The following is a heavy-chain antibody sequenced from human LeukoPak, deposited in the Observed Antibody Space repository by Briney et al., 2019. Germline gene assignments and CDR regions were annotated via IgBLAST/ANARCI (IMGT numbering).Heavy chain of an antibody. Sequence: GGSLRLSCAASGFTFRNHAIHWVRQAPGKGLEWVAVISYDGSDKFYAESVKGRFTISRDNSKNTAFLQMNNLRADDTAVYYCARDSGGLDGYCSSSTCYWSDVWGKGTTVIVSS. V-gene: IGHV3-30*04. CDR1: GFTFRNHA. CDR3: ARDSGGLDGYCSSSTCYWSDV. J-gene: IGHJ6*04. CDR2: ISYDGSDK. D-gene: IGHD2-2*03.